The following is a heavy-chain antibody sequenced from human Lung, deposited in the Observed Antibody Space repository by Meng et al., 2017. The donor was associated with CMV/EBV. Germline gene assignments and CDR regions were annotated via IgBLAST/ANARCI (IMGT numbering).Heavy chain of an antibody. D-gene: IGHD3-3*01. Sequence: SXXVSXKASGGTFSSYAISWVRQAPGQGLEWMGGIIPIFGTANYAQKFQGRVTITTDESTSTAYMELSSLRSEDTAVYYCARDRGTIFGVDFDYWGQGILVTVSS. CDR3: ARDRGTIFGVDFDY. J-gene: IGHJ4*02. CDR2: IIPIFGTA. V-gene: IGHV1-69*05. CDR1: GGTFSSYA.